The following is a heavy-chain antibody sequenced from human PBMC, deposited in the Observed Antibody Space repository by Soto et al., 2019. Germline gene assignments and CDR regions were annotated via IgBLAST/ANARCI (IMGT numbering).Heavy chain of an antibody. CDR2: ISYDGSNK. CDR1: GFTFSSYG. J-gene: IGHJ4*02. D-gene: IGHD3-22*01. Sequence: GGSLRLSCAASGFTFSSYGMHWVRQAPGKGLEWVAVISYDGSNKYYADSVKGRFTISRDNSKNTLYLQMNSLRAEDTAVYYCAKDPYYYDSSGYFDYWGQGTLVTVSS. V-gene: IGHV3-30*18. CDR3: AKDPYYYDSSGYFDY.